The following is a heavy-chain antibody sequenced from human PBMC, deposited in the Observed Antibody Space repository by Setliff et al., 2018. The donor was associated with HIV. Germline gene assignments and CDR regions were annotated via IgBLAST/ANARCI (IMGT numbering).Heavy chain of an antibody. CDR3: ARDPKHSSSGDLEY. Sequence: LSLTCAVYGESFRGYYWSWIRQPPGKGLEWIGEINHSGSTNYNPSLKSRVTISVDTSKNQFSLKLTSVTAADTAVYYCARDPKHSSSGDLEYWSQGTLVTVSS. D-gene: IGHD3-22*01. CDR1: GESFRGYY. V-gene: IGHV4-34*01. J-gene: IGHJ4*02. CDR2: INHSGST.